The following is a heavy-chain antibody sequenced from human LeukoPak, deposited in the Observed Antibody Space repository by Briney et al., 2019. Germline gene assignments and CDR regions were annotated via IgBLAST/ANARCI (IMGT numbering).Heavy chain of an antibody. CDR3: ARGDYDFWSGHAFDI. CDR1: GGSFSGYY. Sequence: PSETLSLTCAVYGGSFSGYYWSWIRQPPGKGLEWIGEINHSGSTNYNPSLKSRVTISVDTSKNQFSLKLSSVTAADTAVYYCARGDYDFWSGHAFDIWGQGTMVTVSS. CDR2: INHSGST. V-gene: IGHV4-34*01. J-gene: IGHJ3*02. D-gene: IGHD3-3*01.